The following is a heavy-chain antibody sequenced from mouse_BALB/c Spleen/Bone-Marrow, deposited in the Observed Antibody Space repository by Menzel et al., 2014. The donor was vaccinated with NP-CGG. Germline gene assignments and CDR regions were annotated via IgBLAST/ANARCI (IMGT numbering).Heavy chain of an antibody. CDR1: GFTFSNYA. V-gene: IGHV5-6-5*01. Sequence: EVMLEESGGDLVKPGGSLKLSCAASGFTFSNYAMSWVRQTPEKRLEWVASIGSGGSTYFPESEKGRFTISRDNARNILCLQRSRLRSEETAMYYCVRERYYGSNDFTYWGQGTLATVSA. CDR3: VRERYYGSNDFTY. D-gene: IGHD1-1*01. J-gene: IGHJ3*01. CDR2: IGSGGST.